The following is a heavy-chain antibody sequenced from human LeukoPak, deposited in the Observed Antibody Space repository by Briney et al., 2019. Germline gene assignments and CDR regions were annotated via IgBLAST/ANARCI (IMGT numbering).Heavy chain of an antibody. J-gene: IGHJ3*02. CDR3: ARDLGPPGMATYAFDI. V-gene: IGHV4-39*07. Sequence: SETLSLTCTVSGGSISSSSYYWGWIRQPPGKGLEWIGSIYYSGSTYYNPSLKSRVTISVDTSKNQFSLKLSSVTAADTAVYYCARDLGPPGMATYAFDIWGQGTMVTVSS. CDR1: GGSISSSSYY. CDR2: IYYSGST. D-gene: IGHD5-24*01.